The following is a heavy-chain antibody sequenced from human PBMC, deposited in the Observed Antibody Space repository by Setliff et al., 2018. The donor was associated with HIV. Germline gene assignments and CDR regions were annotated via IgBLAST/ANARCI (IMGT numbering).Heavy chain of an antibody. CDR3: ATASGYDLFMGAFDI. J-gene: IGHJ3*02. CDR1: GGSFSGYY. Sequence: SETLSLTCAVSGGSFSGYYWSWIRQPPGKGLEWSGEINQSGGINYNPSLKSRVTISIDMFKNQFSMKLYSVTAADTAVYYCATASGYDLFMGAFDIWGQGTMVTVSS. V-gene: IGHV4-34*01. CDR2: INQSGGI. D-gene: IGHD5-12*01.